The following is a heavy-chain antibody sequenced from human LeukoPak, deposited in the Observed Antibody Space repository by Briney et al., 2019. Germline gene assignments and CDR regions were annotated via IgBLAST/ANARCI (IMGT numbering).Heavy chain of an antibody. J-gene: IGHJ4*02. V-gene: IGHV3-49*04. CDR3: TREAERGGSYWGGDY. CDR1: GFNFGEYA. Sequence: GGSLRLSCAGSGFNFGEYAVNWVRQAPGKGLEWVGLITTKASGGTPEYAASVRGRFSISRDDSKNIAYLQLNNLKSEDTAMYFCTREAERGGSYWGGDYWGQGTLVTVSS. D-gene: IGHD1-26*01. CDR2: ITTKASGGTP.